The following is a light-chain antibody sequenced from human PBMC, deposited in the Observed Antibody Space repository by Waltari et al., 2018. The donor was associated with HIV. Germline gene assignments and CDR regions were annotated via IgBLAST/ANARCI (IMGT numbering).Light chain of an antibody. Sequence: QSVLTQSPSASGTPGQRVTISCSGGSSNIGSYPVSWYQQFPGTAPKRLIYGNNERPSGVAGRFSGSKSGTSASLAISWLQSGDESDYYCATWDNSLNSPVFGGGTKLTVL. J-gene: IGLJ3*02. V-gene: IGLV1-44*01. CDR3: ATWDNSLNSPV. CDR2: GNN. CDR1: SSNIGSYP.